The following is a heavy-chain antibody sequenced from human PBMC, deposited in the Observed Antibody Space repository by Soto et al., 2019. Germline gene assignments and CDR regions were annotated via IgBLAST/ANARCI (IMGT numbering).Heavy chain of an antibody. J-gene: IGHJ6*02. D-gene: IGHD6-13*01. V-gene: IGHV2-5*02. Sequence: SGPTLVNPTQTLTLTCTFSGFSLSTSGVGVGWIRQPPGKALEWLALIYWDDDKRYSPSLKSRLTITKDTSKNQVVLTMANMDPVDTAKYYCAHRRVRQYSSSWNVFFGMDVWGQGTTVTVS. CDR3: AHRRVRQYSSSWNVFFGMDV. CDR1: GFSLSTSGVG. CDR2: IYWDDDK.